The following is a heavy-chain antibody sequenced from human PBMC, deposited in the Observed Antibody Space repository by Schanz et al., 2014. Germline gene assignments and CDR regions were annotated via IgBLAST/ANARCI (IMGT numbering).Heavy chain of an antibody. CDR2: ISPYTGNT. CDR3: ARDGVDAAAGGNY. J-gene: IGHJ4*02. CDR1: GYAFSDYG. Sequence: QVQLVQSGAEVKKPGASVKVSCKTSGYAFSDYGITWVRQAPGQGLQWMGWISPYTGNTNYAQTLQGRVTMTRDTSTSTVYMELSSLRSEDTAVYYCARDGVDAAAGGNYWGQGTLVTVSS. D-gene: IGHD6-13*01. V-gene: IGHV1-18*01.